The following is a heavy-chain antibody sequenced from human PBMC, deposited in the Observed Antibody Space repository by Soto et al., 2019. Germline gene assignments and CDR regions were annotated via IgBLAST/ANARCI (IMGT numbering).Heavy chain of an antibody. D-gene: IGHD4-4*01. Sequence: QVQVLQSGAEVKTPGASVKVSCNASEYTFTSYTMHWVRQAPGQRLEWMGWINGGNGNTKYSQKFQGRVTITRDTSASTAYMELSSLRSDDTAVYYCARELQGLYYFDYWGQGTLVTVSS. CDR2: INGGNGNT. J-gene: IGHJ4*02. CDR1: EYTFTSYT. V-gene: IGHV1-3*01. CDR3: ARELQGLYYFDY.